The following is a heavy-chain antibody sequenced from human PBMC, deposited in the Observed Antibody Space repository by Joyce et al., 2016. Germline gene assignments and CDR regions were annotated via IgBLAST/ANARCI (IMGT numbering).Heavy chain of an antibody. CDR3: AREGPYYGMDV. J-gene: IGHJ6*04. V-gene: IGHV3-33*01. CDR2: TWNDGSNQ. CDR1: GFSFCTYG. Sequence: QEHLVEAGGGVVQPGRSLRLSCAASGFSFCTYGMHWVHQAPGKGLEWRARTWNDGSNQYYADSVKGRFSISRDNSKNTLYLQMNSLRSEDTAVYYCAREGPYYGMDVWGEGTTVIVSS.